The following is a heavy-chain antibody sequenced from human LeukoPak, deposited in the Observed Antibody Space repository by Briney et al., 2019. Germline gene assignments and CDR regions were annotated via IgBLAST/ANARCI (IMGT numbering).Heavy chain of an antibody. CDR3: ARDRRDWAYCSSTSCYIQQLVHFPLDY. Sequence: GGSLRLSCAASGFTFSSFWMSWVRQAPGKGLEWVAKIKTDGSEKYYVDSVKGRFTISRDNAQNSLSLQMNSLRAEDTAVYYCARDRRDWAYCSSTSCYIQQLVHFPLDYWGQGTLVTVSS. CDR1: GFTFSSFW. CDR2: IKTDGSEK. J-gene: IGHJ4*02. D-gene: IGHD2-2*02. V-gene: IGHV3-7*01.